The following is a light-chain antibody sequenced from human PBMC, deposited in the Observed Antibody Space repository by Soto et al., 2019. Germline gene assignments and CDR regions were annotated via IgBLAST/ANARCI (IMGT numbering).Light chain of an antibody. CDR3: QPYNDWPSWT. Sequence: EIVMTQSPATLSVSPGERATLSCRASQSVRSNLAWYQHKPGQAPRLLIYDASTRDTGIPARFSGSGSGTEFTLTISSLQSEDYAVYYCQPYNDWPSWTFGQGTKVDIK. J-gene: IGKJ1*01. CDR1: QSVRSN. CDR2: DAS. V-gene: IGKV3D-15*01.